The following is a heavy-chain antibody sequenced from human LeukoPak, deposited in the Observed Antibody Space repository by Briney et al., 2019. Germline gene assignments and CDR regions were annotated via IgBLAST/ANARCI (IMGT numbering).Heavy chain of an antibody. Sequence: KPSETLSLTCAVYGGSFSGYYWSWIRQPPGKGLEWIGEINHSGSTNYNPSLKSRVTISVDTSKNQFSLKLSSVTAADTAAYYCARGAVDRNFDYWGQGTLVTVSS. CDR2: INHSGST. CDR3: ARGAVDRNFDY. J-gene: IGHJ4*02. D-gene: IGHD6-19*01. CDR1: GGSFSGYY. V-gene: IGHV4-34*01.